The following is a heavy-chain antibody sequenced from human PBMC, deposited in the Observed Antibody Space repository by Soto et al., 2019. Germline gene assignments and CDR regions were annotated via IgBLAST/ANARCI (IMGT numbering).Heavy chain of an antibody. CDR3: ASYSSGWYGPTDYFDY. D-gene: IGHD6-19*01. Sequence: ASETLSLTCTVSGGSISSSSYYWGWIRQPPGKGLEWIGSIYYSGSTYYNPSLKSRVTISVDTSKNQFSLKLSSVTAADTAVYYCASYSSGWYGPTDYFDYWGQGTLVTVSS. CDR2: IYYSGST. J-gene: IGHJ4*02. CDR1: GGSISSSSYY. V-gene: IGHV4-39*07.